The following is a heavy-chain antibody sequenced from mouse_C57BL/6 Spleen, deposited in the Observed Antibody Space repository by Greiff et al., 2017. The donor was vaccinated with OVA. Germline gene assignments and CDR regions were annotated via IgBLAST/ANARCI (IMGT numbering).Heavy chain of an antibody. CDR3: ARSGVEEYFDV. J-gene: IGHJ1*03. CDR2: IYPGDGDT. CDR1: GYAFSSYW. Sequence: VQLQQSGAELVKPGASVKISCKASGYAFSSYWMNWVKQRPGQGLEWIGQIYPGDGDTNYNGKFKGKATLTADKSSSTAYMQLSSLTSEDSAVYFCARSGVEEYFDVWGTGTTVTVSS. V-gene: IGHV1-80*01. D-gene: IGHD1-1*01.